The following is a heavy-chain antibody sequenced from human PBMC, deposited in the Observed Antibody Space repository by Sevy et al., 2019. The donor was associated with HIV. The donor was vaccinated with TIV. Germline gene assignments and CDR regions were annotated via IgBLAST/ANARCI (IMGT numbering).Heavy chain of an antibody. CDR3: ARWYYGSGIYYNVNMNYYYMDV. D-gene: IGHD3-10*01. J-gene: IGHJ6*03. CDR2: IKQDGSEK. Sequence: GGSLRLSCAASEFTISTYWMSWVRQAPGKGLEWVANIKQDGSEKYYVDSVKGRFTISRDNAKNSLYLQMNSLRAEDTAVYYCARWYYGSGIYYNVNMNYYYMDVWGKGTTVTVSS. CDR1: EFTISTYW. V-gene: IGHV3-7*01.